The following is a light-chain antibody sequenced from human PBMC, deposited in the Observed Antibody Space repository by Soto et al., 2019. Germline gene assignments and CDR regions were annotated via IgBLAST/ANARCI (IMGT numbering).Light chain of an antibody. Sequence: QSALTQPASVSGSPGQSITISCTGTSSDIDTYNYVSWYQQHPGKAPKLIIYEVTNRPSGVSNRFSGSKSGDTASLTISGLRAEDEADYYCSSYTSIADYVFANGTKVTV. CDR3: SSYTSIADYV. CDR2: EVT. J-gene: IGLJ1*01. V-gene: IGLV2-14*01. CDR1: SSDIDTYNY.